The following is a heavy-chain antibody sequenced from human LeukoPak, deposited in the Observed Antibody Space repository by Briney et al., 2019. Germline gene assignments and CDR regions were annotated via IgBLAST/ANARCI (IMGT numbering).Heavy chain of an antibody. Sequence: SETLSLTCTVSGGSISSSSYYWGWIRQPPGKGLEWIGSIYYSGSTYYNPSLKSRVTISVDTSKNQFSLKLSSVTAADTAVYYCAGPGNYYDSSGLDYWGQGTLVTVSS. CDR1: GGSISSSSYY. V-gene: IGHV4-39*07. D-gene: IGHD3-22*01. J-gene: IGHJ4*02. CDR2: IYYSGST. CDR3: AGPGNYYDSSGLDY.